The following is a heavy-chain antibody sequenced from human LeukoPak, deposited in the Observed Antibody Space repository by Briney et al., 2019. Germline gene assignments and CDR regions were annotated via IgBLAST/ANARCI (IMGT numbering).Heavy chain of an antibody. CDR1: GFTFSSYS. Sequence: GGSLRLSCAASGFTFSSYSMNWVRQAPGKGLEWVSSISSSSSYIYYADSVKGRFTISRDNAKNSLYPQMNSLRAEDTAVYYCARDRYCSGGSCYQPMDVWGQGTTVTVSS. CDR2: ISSSSSYI. CDR3: ARDRYCSGGSCYQPMDV. D-gene: IGHD2-15*01. V-gene: IGHV3-21*01. J-gene: IGHJ6*02.